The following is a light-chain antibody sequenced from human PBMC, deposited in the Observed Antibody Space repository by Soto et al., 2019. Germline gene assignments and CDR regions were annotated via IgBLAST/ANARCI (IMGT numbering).Light chain of an antibody. Sequence: IVMTQSPATLSVSPGERATLSCRASQSVSSNLAWYQQKPGQAPRLLIYDASTRATGIPVRFSGSGSGTEFTLTISSLQSEDFGVYYCQQNKEWPGTFGQGTKVDIK. CDR1: QSVSSN. J-gene: IGKJ1*01. CDR2: DAS. V-gene: IGKV3-15*01. CDR3: QQNKEWPGT.